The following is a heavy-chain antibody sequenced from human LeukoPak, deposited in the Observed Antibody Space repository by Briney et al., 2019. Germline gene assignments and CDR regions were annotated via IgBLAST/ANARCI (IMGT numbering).Heavy chain of an antibody. CDR2: ISSSSSYI. CDR3: ATRIVVPYDY. V-gene: IGHV3-21*01. CDR1: GFTFSSYW. Sequence: PGGSLRLSCAASGFTFSSYWMSWVRQAPGKGLEWVSSISSSSSYIYYADSVKGRFTISRDNAKNSLYLQMSGLRAEDTAVYYCATRIVVPYDYWGQGTLVTVSS. D-gene: IGHD2-21*01. J-gene: IGHJ4*02.